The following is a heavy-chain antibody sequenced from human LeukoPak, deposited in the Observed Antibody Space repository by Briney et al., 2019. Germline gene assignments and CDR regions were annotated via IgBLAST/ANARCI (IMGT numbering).Heavy chain of an antibody. CDR3: ARLHIVVVPAATQDTTGYYYMDV. Sequence: SETLSLTCTVSGGSISSYYWSWIRQPPGKGLEWIGYIYYSGSTNYNPSLKSGVTISVDTSKNQFSLKLSSVTAADTAVYYCARLHIVVVPAATQDTTGYYYMDVWGKGTTVTVSS. J-gene: IGHJ6*03. CDR1: GGSISSYY. V-gene: IGHV4-59*01. CDR2: IYYSGST. D-gene: IGHD2-2*01.